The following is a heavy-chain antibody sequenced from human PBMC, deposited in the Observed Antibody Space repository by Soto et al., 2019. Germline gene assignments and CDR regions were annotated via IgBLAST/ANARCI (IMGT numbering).Heavy chain of an antibody. CDR1: GFTLSSSA. CDR2: INVGSGST. Sequence: GASVKVSCKASGFTLSSSAVQWVRQARGQGLEWIGWINVGSGSTNYAQKFQERVTMTRDTSISTAYMELSSLRSDDTAVCYCAREKSAYDILTGYSQPGWFDPWGQGTLVTVSS. CDR3: AREKSAYDILTGYSQPGWFDP. V-gene: IGHV1-58*01. J-gene: IGHJ5*02. D-gene: IGHD3-9*01.